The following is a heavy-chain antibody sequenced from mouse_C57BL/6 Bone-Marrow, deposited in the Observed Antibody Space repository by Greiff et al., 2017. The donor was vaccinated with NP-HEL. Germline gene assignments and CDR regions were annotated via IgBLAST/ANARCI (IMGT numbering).Heavy chain of an antibody. J-gene: IGHJ1*03. Sequence: EVMLVESGGDLVKPGGSLKLSCAASGFTFSSYGMSWVRQTPDKRLEWVATISSGGSYTYYPDSVKGRFTISRDNAKNTLYLQMSSLKSEDTAMYYCARHGSSPYFDVWGTGTTVTVSS. D-gene: IGHD1-1*01. CDR2: ISSGGSYT. CDR3: ARHGSSPYFDV. V-gene: IGHV5-6*01. CDR1: GFTFSSYG.